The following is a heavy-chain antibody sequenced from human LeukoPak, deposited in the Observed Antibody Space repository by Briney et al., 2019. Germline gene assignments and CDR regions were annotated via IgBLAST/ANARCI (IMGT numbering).Heavy chain of an antibody. V-gene: IGHV4-39*07. D-gene: IGHD3-16*02. CDR1: GGSISSSSYY. CDR2: IYHSGST. Sequence: SETLSLTCTVSGGSISSSSYYWGWIRQPPGKGLEWIGSIYHSGSTYYNPSLKSRVTISVDTSKNQFSLKLSSVTAADTAVYYCARAYDYVWGSYRPYYFDYWGQGTLVTVSS. J-gene: IGHJ4*02. CDR3: ARAYDYVWGSYRPYYFDY.